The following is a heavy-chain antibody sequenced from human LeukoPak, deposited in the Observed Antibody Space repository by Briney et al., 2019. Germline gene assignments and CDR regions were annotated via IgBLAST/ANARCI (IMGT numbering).Heavy chain of an antibody. J-gene: IGHJ4*02. Sequence: GESLKIFCKGFGYSFTNYRIGGVRQLLGKGLEWMGFIYPGGSDTRYTPTFQGQVTISADKTRSTAYLQWSSLKASDTAMYYCARGNSSDLRGYFDNWGQGTLVTVSS. CDR3: ARGNSSDLRGYFDN. V-gene: IGHV5-51*01. CDR2: IYPGGSDT. D-gene: IGHD6-19*01. CDR1: GYSFTNYR.